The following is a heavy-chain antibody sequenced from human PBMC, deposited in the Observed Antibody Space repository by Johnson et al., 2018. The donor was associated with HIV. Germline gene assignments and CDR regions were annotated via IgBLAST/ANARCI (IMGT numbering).Heavy chain of an antibody. Sequence: QMQLVESGGGVVQPGRSLRLSCAASGFTFSDYYMSWIRQAPGKGLEWVSYISSSGSTIYYADSVKGRFTLSRDNAKNSLYLQMNSLRAEETAVYYCANLGDYRGINGFDLWGQGTMVTVSS. J-gene: IGHJ3*01. V-gene: IGHV3-11*04. CDR3: ANLGDYRGINGFDL. D-gene: IGHD4-11*01. CDR1: GFTFSDYY. CDR2: ISSSGSTI.